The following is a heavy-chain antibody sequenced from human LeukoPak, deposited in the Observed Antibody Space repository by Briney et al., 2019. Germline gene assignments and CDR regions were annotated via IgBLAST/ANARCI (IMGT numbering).Heavy chain of an antibody. CDR1: GCSIRSYY. Sequence: PSETLSLACTVSGCSIRSYYWSWIRQPPGKGLEWIGYIYYSGSTNYNPSLKSRVTKSVDTSKNQFSLKLSSVTAADTAVYYCARGGTGTTSYWGQGTLVTVSS. CDR2: IYYSGST. V-gene: IGHV4-59*01. CDR3: ARGGTGTTSY. J-gene: IGHJ4*02. D-gene: IGHD1-7*01.